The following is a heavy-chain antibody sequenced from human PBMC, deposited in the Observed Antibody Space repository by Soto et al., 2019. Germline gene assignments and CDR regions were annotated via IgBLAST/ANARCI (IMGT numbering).Heavy chain of an antibody. V-gene: IGHV3-33*01. CDR3: SRGNYYHTSGHRSYYFDY. CDR2: IWSDGATE. J-gene: IGHJ4*02. Sequence: QAQLVESGGGVVQPGGSLRLACAASTFSFTNYGIHWVRQAPGKGLEWVPVIWSDGATEYYADSVKGRITVSRDNSENIVYLKTNSLRAEDTAVYYCSRGNYYHTSGHRSYYFDYWGQGTLVTVSS. D-gene: IGHD3-22*01. CDR1: TFSFTNYG.